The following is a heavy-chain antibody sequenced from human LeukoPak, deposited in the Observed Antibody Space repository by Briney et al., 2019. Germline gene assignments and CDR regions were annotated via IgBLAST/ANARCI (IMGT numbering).Heavy chain of an antibody. V-gene: IGHV3-66*02. CDR2: ISSGGST. CDR1: GFTVSSNY. CDR3: ARSYTSTSSYDC. D-gene: IGHD2-2*01. Sequence: GGSLGLSCAASGFTVSSNYISWVRQAPGRGLEWVSVISSGGSTYNADSVKGRFTISRDNSKNTLYLQMNSLRPEDTAVYYCARSYTSTSSYDCWGQGTLVTVSS. J-gene: IGHJ4*02.